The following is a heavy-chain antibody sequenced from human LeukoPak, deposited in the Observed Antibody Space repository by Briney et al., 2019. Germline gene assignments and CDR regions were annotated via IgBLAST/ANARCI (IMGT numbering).Heavy chain of an antibody. CDR1: GGSISNGGCS. CDR3: ARNYYGSGSFYVHN. Sequence: SETLSLTCAVSGGSISNGGCSWSWIRQPPGKGLEWIGLIYHSGTTHYNPSLKSRLTFSLDKSKNQFSLKLTSVTAADTALYYCARNYYGSGSFYVHNWGQGTLVTVSS. J-gene: IGHJ4*02. CDR2: IYHSGTT. D-gene: IGHD3-10*01. V-gene: IGHV4-30-2*01.